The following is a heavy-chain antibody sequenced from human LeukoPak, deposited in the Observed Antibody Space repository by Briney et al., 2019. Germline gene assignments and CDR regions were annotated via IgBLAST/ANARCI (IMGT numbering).Heavy chain of an antibody. J-gene: IGHJ4*02. Sequence: KSGGSLSLSCAASGFTFSTYARTWVRQPPGKGLEWVPSISISSTYIYYADSVKGRFTISRDNAKNSLYLQMNSLRAEDTAVYYCARGRQDYGSGSYYPAGGVDYWGQGTLVTVSS. V-gene: IGHV3-21*01. CDR1: GFTFSTYA. D-gene: IGHD3-10*01. CDR3: ARGRQDYGSGSYYPAGGVDY. CDR2: ISISSTYI.